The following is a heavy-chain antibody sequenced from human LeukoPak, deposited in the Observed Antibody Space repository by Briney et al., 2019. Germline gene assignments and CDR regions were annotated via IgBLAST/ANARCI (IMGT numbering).Heavy chain of an antibody. J-gene: IGHJ4*02. V-gene: IGHV3-23*01. CDR3: AKKSYYYDSRVEAEIDY. CDR2: ISGSGGST. CDR1: GFTFSSYA. Sequence: PGGSLRLSCAASGFTFSSYAMSWVRQAPGKGLEWVSAISGSGGSTYYADSVKGRFTISRDNSKNTLYLQMNSLRAEDTAVYYCAKKSYYYDSRVEAEIDYWGQGTPVTVSS. D-gene: IGHD3-22*01.